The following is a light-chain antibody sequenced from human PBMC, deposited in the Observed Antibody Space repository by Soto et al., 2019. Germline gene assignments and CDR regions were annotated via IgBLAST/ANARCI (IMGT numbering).Light chain of an antibody. J-gene: IGKJ1*01. CDR3: EQYNSWPWT. Sequence: ELVMTQSPATLSVSPGERATLSCRASQSINSDLAWYQQQPGQAPRPLIYGASTRATGTPARFSGSGSGTEFTLTISSLQSEDFAVYYCEQYNSWPWTFGQGTKVEIK. V-gene: IGKV3-15*01. CDR1: QSINSD. CDR2: GAS.